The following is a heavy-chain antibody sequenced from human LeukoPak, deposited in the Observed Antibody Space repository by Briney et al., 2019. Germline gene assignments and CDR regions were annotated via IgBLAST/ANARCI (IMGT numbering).Heavy chain of an antibody. J-gene: IGHJ4*02. CDR2: ISSSSSYI. CDR1: GFTFSSYS. Sequence: GGSLRLSCAASGFTFSSYSMNWVRQAPGKGLEWVSSISSSSSYIYYAESVKGRFTISRDNAKNSLYVQMNSLRAEDTAVYYCARDPYSGLFDSWGQGTLVTVSS. V-gene: IGHV3-21*01. D-gene: IGHD4-11*01. CDR3: ARDPYSGLFDS.